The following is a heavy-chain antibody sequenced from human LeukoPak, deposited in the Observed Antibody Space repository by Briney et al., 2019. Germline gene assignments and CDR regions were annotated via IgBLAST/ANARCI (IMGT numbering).Heavy chain of an antibody. Sequence: PGGSLRLSXVASGFTSGNYWMHWVRQAPGKGPEWVSRIDDDGTDTHYAVSVKGRFTISRDNAKNTLYLQMNSLRGKDTAVYYCARGMLSSAGYHWYYYMDVWGKGAMVTVSS. CDR3: ARGMLSSAGYHWYYYMDV. CDR1: GFTSGNYW. V-gene: IGHV3-74*01. CDR2: IDDDGTDT. D-gene: IGHD3-3*01. J-gene: IGHJ6*03.